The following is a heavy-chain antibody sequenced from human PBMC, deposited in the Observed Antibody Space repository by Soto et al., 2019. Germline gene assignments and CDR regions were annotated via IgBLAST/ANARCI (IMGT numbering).Heavy chain of an antibody. CDR2: INPNSGGT. Sequence: QVQLVQSGAEVKKPGASVKVSCKASGYTFTGYYMHWVRQAPGQGLEWMGWINPNSGGTNYAQKFQGRVTMTRDTSISTAYMELSRLRSDDTAVYYCARYTCAGSSWLWGVDPWGQRTLVTVSS. D-gene: IGHD6-13*01. CDR3: ARYTCAGSSWLWGVDP. J-gene: IGHJ5*02. V-gene: IGHV1-2*02. CDR1: GYTFTGYY.